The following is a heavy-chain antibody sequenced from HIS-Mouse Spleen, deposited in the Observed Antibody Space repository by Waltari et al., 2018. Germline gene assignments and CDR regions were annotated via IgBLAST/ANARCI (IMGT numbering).Heavy chain of an antibody. CDR3: AREPRLAGARFDY. CDR2: IKQDGSEK. J-gene: IGHJ4*02. D-gene: IGHD7-27*01. V-gene: IGHV3-7*01. CDR1: GFDLSRYW. Sequence: EVQLVESGGGLVQPGGSLRLSWPAPGFDLSRYWVSWVRQAPGKGLEWVANIKQDGSEKYYVDSVKGRFTISRDNAKNSLYLQMNSLRAEDTAVYYCAREPRLAGARFDYWGQGTLVTVSS.